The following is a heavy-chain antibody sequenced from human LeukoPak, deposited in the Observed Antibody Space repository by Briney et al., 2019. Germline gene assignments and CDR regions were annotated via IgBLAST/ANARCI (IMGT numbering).Heavy chain of an antibody. Sequence: CETLPLTCTVSGGSISSTIYYWACLRQPPGKGLEWIGSIYYSGNTYCNPSLQSRATMSVDTSKNQFSLRLTSVTAADTTVYYCARQRSGWVFDNWGEGSLVTVSS. D-gene: IGHD6-19*01. V-gene: IGHV4-39*01. CDR3: ARQRSGWVFDN. J-gene: IGHJ4*02. CDR2: IYYSGNT. CDR1: GGSISSTIYY.